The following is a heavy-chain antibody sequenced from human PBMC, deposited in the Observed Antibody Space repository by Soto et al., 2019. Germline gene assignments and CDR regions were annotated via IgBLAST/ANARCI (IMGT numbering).Heavy chain of an antibody. V-gene: IGHV4-59*01. Sequence: QVQLQESGPGLVKPSETLSLTCTVSGGSISSYYWSWIRQPPGKGLEWIGYIYYRWSTNYNPSLKSRVTISVDTSKTQFSLKLSSVTAADTAVYYCARGGWLQDIDYWGQGTLVTVSS. D-gene: IGHD5-12*01. CDR3: ARGGWLQDIDY. CDR2: IYYRWST. J-gene: IGHJ4*02. CDR1: GGSISSYY.